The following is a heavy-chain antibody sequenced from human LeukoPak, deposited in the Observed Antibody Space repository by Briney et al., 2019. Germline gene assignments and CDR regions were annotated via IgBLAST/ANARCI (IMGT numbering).Heavy chain of an antibody. CDR3: AKSFGGYDILTGYYEYYAFDI. V-gene: IGHV3-23*01. Sequence: GGSLRLSCAAPGFTFSSYAMSWVRQAPGKGLEWVSAISGSGDSTYYADSVKGRFTISRDNSKNTLYLQMNSPRAEDTAVYYSAKSFGGYDILTGYYEYYAFDIWGQGTMVTVSS. CDR2: ISGSGDST. J-gene: IGHJ3*02. CDR1: GFTFSSYA. D-gene: IGHD3-9*01.